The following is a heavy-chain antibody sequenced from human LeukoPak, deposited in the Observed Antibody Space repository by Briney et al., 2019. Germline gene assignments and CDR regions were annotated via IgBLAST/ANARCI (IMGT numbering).Heavy chain of an antibody. V-gene: IGHV4-59*01. CDR3: ARELPYYYYMDV. Sequence: SETLSLTCTVSGGSISSYYWSWLRQPPGKGLEWIGYIYYSGSTNYNPSLKSRVTISVDTSKNQFSLELSSVTAADTAVYYCARELPYYYYMDVWGKGTTVTISS. D-gene: IGHD3-10*01. J-gene: IGHJ6*03. CDR2: IYYSGST. CDR1: GGSISSYY.